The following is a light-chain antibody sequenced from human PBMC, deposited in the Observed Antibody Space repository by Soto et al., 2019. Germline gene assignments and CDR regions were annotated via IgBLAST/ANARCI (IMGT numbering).Light chain of an antibody. CDR3: QQYHSYRT. CDR1: QSISSW. V-gene: IGKV1-5*01. CDR2: DAS. J-gene: IGKJ1*01. Sequence: DIQMTQSPSTLSASVGDRVTITCRASQSISSWLAWYQQKPGKAPNLLIFDASSLESGVPSRFSGSGSGTEFTLTISTLHPDDFATYYCQQYHSYRTFGQGTKVEIK.